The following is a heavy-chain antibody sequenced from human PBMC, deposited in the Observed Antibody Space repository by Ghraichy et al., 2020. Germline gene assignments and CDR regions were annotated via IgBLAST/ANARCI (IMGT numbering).Heavy chain of an antibody. CDR1: GGTFSSYA. V-gene: IGHV1-69*13. J-gene: IGHJ4*02. CDR2: IIPIFGTA. Sequence: SVKVSCKASGGTFSSYAISWVRQAPGQGLEWMGGIIPIFGTANYAQKFQGRVTITADESTSTAYMELSSLRSEDTAVYYCARARYGITRFDYWGQGTLVTVSS. D-gene: IGHD3-10*01. CDR3: ARARYGITRFDY.